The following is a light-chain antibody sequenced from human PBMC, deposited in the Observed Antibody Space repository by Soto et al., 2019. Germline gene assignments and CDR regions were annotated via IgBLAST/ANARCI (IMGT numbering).Light chain of an antibody. CDR1: QSVAANY. V-gene: IGKV3-20*01. CDR2: GAS. J-gene: IGKJ3*01. CDR3: HQYGTAHLT. Sequence: VLTQSPGTLSLSPGERATLSCRASQSVAANYLAWYQQKRGQAPRLLIYGASSGATGIPDRFSGSGSGTDFTLTISRLEPQDFSVYYCHQYGTAHLTFGPGTKVDIK.